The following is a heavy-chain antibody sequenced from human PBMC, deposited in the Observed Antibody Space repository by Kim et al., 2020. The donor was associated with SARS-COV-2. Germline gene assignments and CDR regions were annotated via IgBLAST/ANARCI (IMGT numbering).Heavy chain of an antibody. CDR3: ASGRMWDSSGYYRPFDY. J-gene: IGHJ4*02. CDR1: GFTFSSYA. V-gene: IGHV3-30*04. CDR2: ISYDGSNK. D-gene: IGHD3-22*01. Sequence: GGSLRLSCAASGFTFSSYAMHWVRQAPGKGLEWVAVISYDGSNKYYADSVKGRFTISRDNSKNTLYLQMNSLRAEDTAVYYCASGRMWDSSGYYRPFDYWGQGTLVTVSS.